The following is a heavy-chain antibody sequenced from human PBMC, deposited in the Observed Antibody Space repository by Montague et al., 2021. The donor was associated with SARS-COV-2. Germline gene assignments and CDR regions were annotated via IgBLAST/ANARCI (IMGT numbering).Heavy chain of an antibody. CDR2: ISWNSGSL. V-gene: IGHV3-9*01. J-gene: IGHJ1*01. Sequence: PQRLSCAASGFSFDDYAMHWVRQAPGKGLEWVSGISWNSGSLGYADSVKGRFTISRDNAKNSLYLQMNSLRAEDTALYYCAKDGVIAEYFQHWGQGTLVTVSS. CDR3: AKDGVIAEYFQH. CDR1: GFSFDDYA.